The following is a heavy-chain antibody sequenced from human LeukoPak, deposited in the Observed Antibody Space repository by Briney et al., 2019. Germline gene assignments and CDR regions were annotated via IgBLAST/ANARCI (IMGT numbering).Heavy chain of an antibody. CDR2: IYENGGTT. V-gene: IGHV3-23*01. CDR3: AKDRGRWGNRPIDY. J-gene: IGHJ4*02. D-gene: IGHD7-27*01. CDR1: GFTFRSHA. Sequence: GGSLRLSCVGSGFTFRSHAMSWVRQAPEKGLEFVSGIYENGGTTYYADSVKGRFSISRDNSKNTLYLQMDSLRGEDTAVYYCAKDRGRWGNRPIDYWGQGTLVTVSS.